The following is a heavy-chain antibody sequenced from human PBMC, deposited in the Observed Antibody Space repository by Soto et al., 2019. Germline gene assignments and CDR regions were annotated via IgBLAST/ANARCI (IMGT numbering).Heavy chain of an antibody. CDR2: ISSSSSTI. V-gene: IGHV3-48*01. CDR1: RFTFSSYS. Sequence: EVQLVESGGGLVQPGGSLRLSCAASRFTFSSYSMNWVRQAPGKGLEWVSYISSSSSTIYYADSVKGRFTISRDNAKNSLYLQMNSLRAEDTAVYYCALFWSGYSSWGQGTLVTVSS. D-gene: IGHD3-3*01. CDR3: ALFWSGYSS. J-gene: IGHJ4*02.